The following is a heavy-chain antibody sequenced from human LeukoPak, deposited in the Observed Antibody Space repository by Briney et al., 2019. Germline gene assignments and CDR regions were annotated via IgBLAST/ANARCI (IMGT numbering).Heavy chain of an antibody. CDR3: ARASGYSGYAAYYYYMDV. Sequence: PGGSLRLSCAASGFTFDDYGMSWVRQAPGKGLEWVSGINWNGGSTGYADSVKGRFTISRDNAKNSLYLQMNSLRAEDTALYYCARASGYSGYAAYYYYMDVWGKGTTVTVSS. V-gene: IGHV3-20*04. J-gene: IGHJ6*03. CDR1: GFTFDDYG. D-gene: IGHD5-12*01. CDR2: INWNGGST.